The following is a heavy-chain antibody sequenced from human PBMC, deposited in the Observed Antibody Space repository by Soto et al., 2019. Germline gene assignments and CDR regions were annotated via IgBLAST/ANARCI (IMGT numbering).Heavy chain of an antibody. CDR2: MYSGGST. J-gene: IGHJ6*02. Sequence: EVQLVESGGGLVQPGGSLRLSCAASGLTVSSNYMSWVRQAPGKGLEWVSVMYSGGSTYYADSVKGRFIISRDNYKNTLYRQMDIRRVEDTAVYYCARDSSLHQPLFYGMDVWGQGTTVTVSS. CDR3: ARDSSLHQPLFYGMDV. CDR1: GLTVSSNY. D-gene: IGHD2-15*01. V-gene: IGHV3-66*01.